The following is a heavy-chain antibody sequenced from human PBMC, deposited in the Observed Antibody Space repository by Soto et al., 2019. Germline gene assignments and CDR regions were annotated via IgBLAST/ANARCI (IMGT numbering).Heavy chain of an antibody. D-gene: IGHD6-19*01. Sequence: ASVKVSCKASGYTYTSYYMHWVRQAPRQGLEWMGIINPSGGSTSYAQKFQGRVTMTRDTSTSTVCMELSSLRSEDTAVYYCARDWYSSGWYSSAFDIWGQGTMVT. CDR2: INPSGGST. CDR1: GYTYTSYY. CDR3: ARDWYSSGWYSSAFDI. J-gene: IGHJ3*02. V-gene: IGHV1-46*01.